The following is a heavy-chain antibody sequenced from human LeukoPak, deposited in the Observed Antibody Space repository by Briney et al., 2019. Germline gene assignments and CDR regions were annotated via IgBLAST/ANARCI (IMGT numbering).Heavy chain of an antibody. D-gene: IGHD1-26*01. J-gene: IGHJ4*02. CDR3: ARETYILGDQPLDY. Sequence: QPGGSLRLSCAASGFTFSSYEMNWVRQAPGEGLEWVSYISSSGSTINFADSVKGRFTISRDNAKNSLFLQMNSLRAEDTAVYYCARETYILGDQPLDYWGQGTLVTVSS. V-gene: IGHV3-48*03. CDR2: ISSSGSTI. CDR1: GFTFSSYE.